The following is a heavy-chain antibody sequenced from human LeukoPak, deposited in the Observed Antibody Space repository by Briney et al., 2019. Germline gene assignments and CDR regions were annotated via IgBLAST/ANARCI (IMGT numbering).Heavy chain of an antibody. Sequence: PSETLSLTCTVSGGSISSGSYYWSWIRQPTGKGLEWIGRIYASGSTNYNPSLKSRVTISVDTSKNQFSLKLSSVTAADTAVYYCARARHGSHSSSYGAFDIWGQGTMVTVSS. CDR3: ARARHGSHSSSYGAFDI. J-gene: IGHJ3*02. D-gene: IGHD6-6*01. CDR2: IYASGST. CDR1: GGSISSGSYY. V-gene: IGHV4-61*02.